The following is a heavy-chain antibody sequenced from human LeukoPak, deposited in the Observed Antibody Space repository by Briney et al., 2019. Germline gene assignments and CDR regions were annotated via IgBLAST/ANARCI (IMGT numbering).Heavy chain of an antibody. CDR1: GSTFDDYG. CDR2: ISWNGVST. V-gene: IGHV3-20*04. J-gene: IGHJ3*02. CDR3: ATVLGDMVRGVIGAFDI. Sequence: PGGSLRLSCAASGSTFDDYGMSWVRQAPGKGLEWVSGISWNGVSTGYAVSVKGRFTTSRDNAKNSLYLLMDSLRAEDTAFYYCATVLGDMVRGVIGAFDIWGQGTMVTVSS. D-gene: IGHD3-10*01.